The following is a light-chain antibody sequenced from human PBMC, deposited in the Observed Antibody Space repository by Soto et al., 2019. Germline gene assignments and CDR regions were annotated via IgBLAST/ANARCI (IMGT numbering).Light chain of an antibody. J-gene: IGKJ1*01. CDR3: QQYGSSPST. CDR2: GAS. Sequence: EIVLTQSPGTLSLSPGERATLSCRASESVSTNLACSQQKPGQAPRRLIFGASSRATGIPDRFSGSGSGTDFTLTISRLEPEDFAVYYCQQYGSSPSTFGQGTKVDI. V-gene: IGKV3-20*01. CDR1: ESVSTN.